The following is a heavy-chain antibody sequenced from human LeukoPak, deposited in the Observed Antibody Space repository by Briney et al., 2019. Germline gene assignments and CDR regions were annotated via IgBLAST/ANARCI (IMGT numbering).Heavy chain of an antibody. CDR2: INPIFGTA. CDR1: GGTFSSYA. V-gene: IGHV1-69*13. J-gene: IGHJ4*02. Sequence: SVKVSCKASGGTFSSYAISWVRQAPGQGLEWMGGINPIFGTANYAQKFQGRVTITADESTSTAYMELSSLRSEDTAVYYCARGYGSGSYFSPFDYWGQGTLVTVSS. D-gene: IGHD3-10*01. CDR3: ARGYGSGSYFSPFDY.